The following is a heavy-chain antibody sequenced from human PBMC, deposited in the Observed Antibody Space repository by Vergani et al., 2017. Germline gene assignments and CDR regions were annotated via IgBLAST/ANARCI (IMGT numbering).Heavy chain of an antibody. D-gene: IGHD5-24*01. J-gene: IGHJ2*01. CDR2: FDPEDGET. CDR1: GYTLTELS. V-gene: IGHV1-24*01. Sequence: QVQLVQSGAEVKKPGASVKVSCKVSGYTLTELSMHWVRQAPGKGLEWMGGFDPEDGETIYAQKAQGRVTMTEDTSTDTAYMELSSLRSEDTAVYYCATHSGVGRWLQTWYFDLWGRGTLVTVSS. CDR3: ATHSGVGRWLQTWYFDL.